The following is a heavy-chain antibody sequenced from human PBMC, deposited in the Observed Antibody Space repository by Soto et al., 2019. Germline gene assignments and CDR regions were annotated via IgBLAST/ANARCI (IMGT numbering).Heavy chain of an antibody. Sequence: SETLSLTCTVSGGSISSYYWSWIRQPPGKGLEWIGYIYYSGSTNYNPSLKSRVTISVDTSKNQFSLKLSSVTAADTAVYYCARVDYDSSGYYFDYWGQGTLVTVSS. CDR3: ARVDYDSSGYYFDY. CDR1: GGSISSYY. V-gene: IGHV4-59*01. D-gene: IGHD3-22*01. J-gene: IGHJ4*02. CDR2: IYYSGST.